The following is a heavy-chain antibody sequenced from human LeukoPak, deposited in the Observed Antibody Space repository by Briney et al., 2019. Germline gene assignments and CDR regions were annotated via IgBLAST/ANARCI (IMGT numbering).Heavy chain of an antibody. CDR2: INHSGST. CDR1: GGSFSGYY. Sequence: PSETLSLTCAVYGGSFSGYYWSWIRQPPGKGLEWIGEINHSGSTNYNPSLKSRVTISVDTSKNQFSLKLSSVTAADTAVYYCARAMGGGMYGLSNWGQGTLVTVSS. CDR3: ARAMGGGMYGLSN. V-gene: IGHV4-34*01. D-gene: IGHD2-8*01. J-gene: IGHJ4*02.